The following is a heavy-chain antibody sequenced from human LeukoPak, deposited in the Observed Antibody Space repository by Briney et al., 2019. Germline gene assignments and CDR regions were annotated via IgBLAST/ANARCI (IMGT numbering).Heavy chain of an antibody. D-gene: IGHD3-3*01. Sequence: ASVKVSCKASGYTFTSYDINWVRQATGQGLEWMGWMNPNSGNTGYAQKFQGRVTMTRNTSISTAYMELSSLRSEDTAVYYCARGEYDFWSGYSADYYYGMDVWGQGTTVTVSS. CDR2: MNPNSGNT. J-gene: IGHJ6*02. V-gene: IGHV1-8*01. CDR3: ARGEYDFWSGYSADYYYGMDV. CDR1: GYTFTSYD.